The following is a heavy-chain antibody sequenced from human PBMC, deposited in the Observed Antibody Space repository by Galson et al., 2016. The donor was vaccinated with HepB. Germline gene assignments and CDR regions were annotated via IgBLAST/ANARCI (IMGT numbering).Heavy chain of an antibody. CDR3: AREGGGYGGGWYSIDR. Sequence: SVKVSCKASGYTFTGYYMHWMRQAPGQGLEWMGWINPNSGDTTYPKKFQGRVTMTRDTSISTAYMELSRLRNDDTAIYYCAREGGGYGGGWYSIDRWGQGTLVTVSP. D-gene: IGHD6-19*01. V-gene: IGHV1-2*02. CDR1: GYTFTGYY. CDR2: INPNSGDT. J-gene: IGHJ4*02.